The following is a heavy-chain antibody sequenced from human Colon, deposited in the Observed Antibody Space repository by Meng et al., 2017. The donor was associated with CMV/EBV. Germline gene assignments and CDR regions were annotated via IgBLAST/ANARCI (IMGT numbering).Heavy chain of an antibody. Sequence: SVKVSCKASGSTFSSYAISWVRQAPGQGLEWMGGIIPIFGTANYAQKFQGRVTITTDESTSTAYMELSSLRSEDTAVYYCARISGSLWYFDYWGQGTLVPSPQ. CDR1: GSTFSSYA. D-gene: IGHD1-26*01. CDR2: IIPIFGTA. J-gene: IGHJ4*02. CDR3: ARISGSLWYFDY. V-gene: IGHV1-69*05.